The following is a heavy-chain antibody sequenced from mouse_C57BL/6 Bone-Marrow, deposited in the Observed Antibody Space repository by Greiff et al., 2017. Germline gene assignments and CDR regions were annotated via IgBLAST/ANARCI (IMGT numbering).Heavy chain of an antibody. Sequence: EVKLQESGPELVKPGASVKMSCKASGYTFTDYNMHWVKQSHGKSLEWIGYINPNNGGTSYNQKFKGKATLTVNKSSSTAYMELRSLTSEESAVYYCARKANYDGAWFAYWGQGTLVTVSA. D-gene: IGHD1-1*01. CDR3: ARKANYDGAWFAY. V-gene: IGHV1-22*01. J-gene: IGHJ3*01. CDR1: GYTFTDYN. CDR2: INPNNGGT.